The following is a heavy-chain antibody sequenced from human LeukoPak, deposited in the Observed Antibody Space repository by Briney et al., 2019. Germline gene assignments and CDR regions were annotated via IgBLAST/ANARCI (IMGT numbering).Heavy chain of an antibody. Sequence: GASVKVSCKASGYTFTSYDINWVRQATGQGLEWMGWMNPNSGNTGYAQKFQGRVTITRNTSISTAYMELSSLRSEDTAVYYCAREKIAVAGGPFDYWGQGTLVTVSS. CDR1: GYTFTSYD. D-gene: IGHD6-19*01. J-gene: IGHJ4*02. V-gene: IGHV1-8*03. CDR3: AREKIAVAGGPFDY. CDR2: MNPNSGNT.